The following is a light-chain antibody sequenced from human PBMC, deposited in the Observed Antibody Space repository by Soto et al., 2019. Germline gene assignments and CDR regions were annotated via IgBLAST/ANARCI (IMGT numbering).Light chain of an antibody. CDR1: QSISSSY. CDR2: GAT. J-gene: IGKJ2*01. Sequence: EIVLTQSPSTLSLSPGERATLSCRASQSISSSYLAWYQQKPAQSPMLLIYGATSRATGITDRFSGSGSGADVTLTISRLEPEDFAVYYYQQYGDSPPYTFGQGTKLEIK. CDR3: QQYGDSPPYT. V-gene: IGKV3-20*01.